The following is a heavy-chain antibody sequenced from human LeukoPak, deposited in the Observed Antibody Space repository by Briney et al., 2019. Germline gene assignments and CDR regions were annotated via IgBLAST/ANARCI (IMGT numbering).Heavy chain of an antibody. CDR1: GFTFSSYA. D-gene: IGHD3-10*01. CDR2: ISGSGGST. V-gene: IGHV3-23*01. Sequence: GGSLRLSCAASGFTFSSYAMSWVRQAPGKGLEWVSAISGSGGSTYYADYVKGRFTISRDNSKNRLYLQMNSLRAEDTAVYYCAKAYYGSGRTPFDYWGQGTLVTVSS. J-gene: IGHJ4*02. CDR3: AKAYYGSGRTPFDY.